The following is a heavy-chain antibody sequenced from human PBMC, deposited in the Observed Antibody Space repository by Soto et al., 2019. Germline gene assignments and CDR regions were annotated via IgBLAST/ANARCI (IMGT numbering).Heavy chain of an antibody. V-gene: IGHV3-23*01. Sequence: PXGSLRLSCASSVFTFNNYAMTCVRRSPGKGLEWVSSISASGGGTFYADSVKGRFIISRDSSKNTLYLQMNSLRVEDTAVYYCAKSRTAKKSCYGSWGQGARVNVSS. J-gene: IGHJ5*02. CDR1: VFTFNNYA. D-gene: IGHD2-2*01. CDR2: ISASGGGT. CDR3: AKSRTAKKSCYGS.